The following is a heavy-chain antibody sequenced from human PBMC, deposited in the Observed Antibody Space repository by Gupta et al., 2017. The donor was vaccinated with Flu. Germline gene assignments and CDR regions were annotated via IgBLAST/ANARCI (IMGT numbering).Heavy chain of an antibody. D-gene: IGHD3-10*01. CDR2: ISGYNGDT. J-gene: IGHJ4*02. CDR1: GYSFSDYG. V-gene: IGHV1-18*01. Sequence: QIQLEQSGAEVRMPGASVKISCKTSGYSFSDYGISWVRQAPGQGLEWMGWISGYNGDTNYLQKFQGRVTMTTDTSTTTAYMELRSLRYDDTAVYYCARSTGELWLGFDFWGQGSLVTVSS. CDR3: ARSTGELWLGFDF.